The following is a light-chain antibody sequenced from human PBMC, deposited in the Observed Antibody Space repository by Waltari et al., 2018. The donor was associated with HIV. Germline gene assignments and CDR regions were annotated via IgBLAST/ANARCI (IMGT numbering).Light chain of an antibody. V-gene: IGLV1-44*01. CDR1: TSNIGSTN. Sequence: QSALTQAPSASGTPGQRVDLSCSGATSNIGSTNVNWYHHLPGAAPKLLIYDNNQRPSGIPDRFSGSKSGSSASLAITGLQSDDEADFYCSTWDDNLNGPVFGGGTRLTVL. CDR3: STWDDNLNGPV. CDR2: DNN. J-gene: IGLJ3*02.